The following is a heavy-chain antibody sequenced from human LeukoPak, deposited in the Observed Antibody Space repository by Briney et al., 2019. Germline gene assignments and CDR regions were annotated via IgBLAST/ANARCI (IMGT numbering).Heavy chain of an antibody. Sequence: ASVKVSCKASGHTFTSYDINWVRQATGQGPEWMGWMNPNSGNTAYAQKFQGRVTMTRNTSISTAYTELSSLRSEDTAVYYCAREDYYDSGSFDPWGQGTLVTVSS. V-gene: IGHV1-8*02. CDR3: AREDYYDSGSFDP. CDR1: GHTFTSYD. J-gene: IGHJ5*02. D-gene: IGHD3-22*01. CDR2: MNPNSGNT.